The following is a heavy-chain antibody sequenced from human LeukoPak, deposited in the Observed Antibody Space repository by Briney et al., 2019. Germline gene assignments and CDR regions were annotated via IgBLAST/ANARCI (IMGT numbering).Heavy chain of an antibody. CDR3: AFYGSGSYYNDLSWFDP. CDR2: ICYSGST. Sequence: SQTLSLTCTVSGGSISSGGYYWSWIRQHPGKGLEWIGYICYSGSTYYNPSLKSRVTISVDTSKNQFSLKLSSVTAADTAVYYCAFYGSGSYYNDLSWFDPWGQGTLVTVSS. D-gene: IGHD3-10*01. J-gene: IGHJ5*02. V-gene: IGHV4-31*03. CDR1: GGSISSGGYY.